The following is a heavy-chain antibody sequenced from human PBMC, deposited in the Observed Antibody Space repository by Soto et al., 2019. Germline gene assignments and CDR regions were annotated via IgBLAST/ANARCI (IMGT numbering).Heavy chain of an antibody. Sequence: EVQLVESGGGLVQPGRTLRLPCAASGFTFDDYAMHWVRQAPGKGLEWVSGISWNSGSIGYADSVKGRFTISRDNAKNSLYLQMNSLRAEDTALYYCAAHCSGGSCYRYYFDYWGQGTLVTVSS. V-gene: IGHV3-9*01. D-gene: IGHD2-15*01. CDR3: AAHCSGGSCYRYYFDY. CDR1: GFTFDDYA. CDR2: ISWNSGSI. J-gene: IGHJ4*02.